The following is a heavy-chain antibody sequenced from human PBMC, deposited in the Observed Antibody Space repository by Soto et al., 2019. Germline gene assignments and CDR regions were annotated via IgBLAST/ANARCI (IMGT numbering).Heavy chain of an antibody. Sequence: SETLSLTCTVSGGSVSSGSYYWSWIRQPPGKGLEWIGYIYYSGSTNYNPSLKSRVTISVDTSKNQFSLKLSSVTAADTAVYYCARARRNDFWSGYGVILGYYYYGMDVWGQGTTVTVSS. CDR2: IYYSGST. CDR3: ARARRNDFWSGYGVILGYYYYGMDV. V-gene: IGHV4-61*01. J-gene: IGHJ6*02. CDR1: GGSVSSGSYY. D-gene: IGHD3-3*01.